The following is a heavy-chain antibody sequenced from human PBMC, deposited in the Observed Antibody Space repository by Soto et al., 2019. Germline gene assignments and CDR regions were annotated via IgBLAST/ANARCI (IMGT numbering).Heavy chain of an antibody. V-gene: IGHV3-7*01. J-gene: IGHJ6*02. Sequence: GSLRLSCAPSGFTFSSYWMSWVCQAPGKGLEWVANIKQDGSEKYYVDSVKGRFTISRDNAKNSLYLQMNSLRAEDKAVYYCARVDIVVVVAATRGKFHTDYGMDVWGQGTTVTVSS. CDR1: GFTFSSYW. D-gene: IGHD2-15*01. CDR2: IKQDGSEK. CDR3: ARVDIVVVVAATRGKFHTDYGMDV.